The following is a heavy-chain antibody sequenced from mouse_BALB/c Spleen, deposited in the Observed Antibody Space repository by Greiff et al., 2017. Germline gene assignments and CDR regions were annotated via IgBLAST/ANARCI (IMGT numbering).Heavy chain of an antibody. CDR1: GYTFTSYW. J-gene: IGHJ4*01. CDR3: ASQGNGNYNAMDY. D-gene: IGHD2-1*01. CDR2: INPSTGYT. Sequence: VQLQQSGAELAKPGASVKMSCKASGYTFTSYWMHWVKQRPGQGLEWIGYINPSTGYTEYNQKFKDKATLTADKSSSTAYMQLSSLTSEDSAVYYCASQGNGNYNAMDYWGQGTSVTVSS. V-gene: IGHV1-7*01.